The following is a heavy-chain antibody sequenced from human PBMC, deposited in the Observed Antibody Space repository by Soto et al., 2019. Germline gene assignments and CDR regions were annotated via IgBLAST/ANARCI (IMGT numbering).Heavy chain of an antibody. CDR3: TVDTVGTGSY. D-gene: IGHD5-12*01. CDR2: SRNNAISYST. CDR1: GFTFSDHY. J-gene: IGHJ4*02. V-gene: IGHV3-72*01. Sequence: EVQVVESGGGLVQPGGSLRLSCAASGFTFSDHYMDWVRQAPGKGLEWVGRSRNNAISYSTEYAASVRGRFTISRDDAGDSVYLEMNSLKTEDTAVYYCTVDTVGTGSYWGQGTLVTVSS.